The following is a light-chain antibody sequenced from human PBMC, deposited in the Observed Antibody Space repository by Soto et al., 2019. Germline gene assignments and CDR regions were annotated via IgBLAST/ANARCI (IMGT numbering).Light chain of an antibody. Sequence: EIVMTQSPATLSVSPGERATLSCRASRSVAGYLAWYQQRPGQAPRLLMYDVSNRATGIPARFSGSGSGTDFNLTISRLEPEDFGIYYCQQYNNWPLTFGGGTKVDIK. CDR2: DVS. V-gene: IGKV3D-15*01. J-gene: IGKJ4*01. CDR1: RSVAGY. CDR3: QQYNNWPLT.